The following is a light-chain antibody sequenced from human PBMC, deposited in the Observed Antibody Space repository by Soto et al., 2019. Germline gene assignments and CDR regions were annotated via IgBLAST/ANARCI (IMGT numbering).Light chain of an antibody. J-gene: IGKJ2*01. Sequence: EIVMTQSPATLSVSPGESATLSCRASQSISSNLAWYRQKPGQAPRLLIYGASTRATGIPARFSGSGSGTEFTLTISSLQSEDFAVYYCQQYNNWPPRYTFGQGTKLEI. CDR3: QQYNNWPPRYT. CDR1: QSISSN. CDR2: GAS. V-gene: IGKV3-15*01.